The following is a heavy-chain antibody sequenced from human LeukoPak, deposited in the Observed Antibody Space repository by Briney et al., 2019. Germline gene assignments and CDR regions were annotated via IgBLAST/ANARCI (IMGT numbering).Heavy chain of an antibody. V-gene: IGHV1-18*01. CDR1: GYTFPNYG. Sequence: GASVKVSCKASGYTFPNYGVSWVRQAPGQGLEWMGWVSPNTGNTNYAQRFHDRVTMTTDTSTTTAYMGLKSLTSDDTAVYYCARGRRTTISKYWGQGTRVTVSS. D-gene: IGHD5-24*01. CDR3: ARGRRTTISKY. J-gene: IGHJ4*02. CDR2: VSPNTGNT.